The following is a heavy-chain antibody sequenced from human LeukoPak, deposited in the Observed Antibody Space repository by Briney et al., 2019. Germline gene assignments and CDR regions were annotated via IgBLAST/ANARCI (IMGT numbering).Heavy chain of an antibody. CDR2: IKQDGSEK. V-gene: IGHV3-7*01. CDR1: GFTFSSYW. Sequence: GGSLRLSCAASGFTFSSYWMSWVRQAPGKGLEWVANIKQDGSEKYYVDSVKGRFTISRDNSKNTLYLQMNSLRAEDTAVCFCARGGHCSTTSCSNYDGMDVWGQGTTLTVSS. J-gene: IGHJ6*02. CDR3: ARGGHCSTTSCSNYDGMDV. D-gene: IGHD2-2*01.